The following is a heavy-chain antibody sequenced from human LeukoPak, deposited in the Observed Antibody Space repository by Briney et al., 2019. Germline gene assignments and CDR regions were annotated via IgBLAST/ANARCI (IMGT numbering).Heavy chain of an antibody. D-gene: IGHD2-15*01. Sequence: GGSLRLSCAGSGFAVSGNYMSWVRQAPGKGLEWVSSISSSGNYISYADSVKGRFTISRDNAKNSLSLQMNSLRAEDTAVFYCSRTGYFDIWGQGTMVTVSS. J-gene: IGHJ3*02. CDR2: ISSSGNYI. CDR1: GFAVSGNY. CDR3: SRTGYFDI. V-gene: IGHV3-21*01.